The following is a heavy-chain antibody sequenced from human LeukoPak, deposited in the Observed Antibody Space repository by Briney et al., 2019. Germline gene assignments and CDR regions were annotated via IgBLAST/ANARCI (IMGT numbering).Heavy chain of an antibody. J-gene: IGHJ4*02. CDR2: IYSGGST. CDR3: AKDDAWLRFGE. Sequence: GGSLRLSCAASGFTVSSNYMSWVRQAPGKGLEWVSVIYSGGSTYYAASVKGRFTISRDNSKNTLYLEVISLTAEDTAVYYCAKDDAWLRFGEWSQGTLVTVSS. CDR1: GFTVSSNY. D-gene: IGHD3-10*01. V-gene: IGHV3-66*01.